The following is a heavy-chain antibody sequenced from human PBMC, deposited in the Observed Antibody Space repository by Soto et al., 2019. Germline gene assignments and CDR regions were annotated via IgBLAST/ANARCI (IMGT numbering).Heavy chain of an antibody. CDR2: IYHSGST. CDR3: ARQRTSVVTQAYFDV. CDR1: GGSISSGGYS. V-gene: IGHV4-30-2*01. D-gene: IGHD2-21*02. Sequence: SETLSLTCAVSGGSISSGGYSWSWIRQPPGEGLEWIGYIYHSGSTYYNPSLKSRVTISIDTSKKQFSLKLSSVTAADTALYFCARQRTSVVTQAYFDVWGPGSLVTVSS. J-gene: IGHJ4*02.